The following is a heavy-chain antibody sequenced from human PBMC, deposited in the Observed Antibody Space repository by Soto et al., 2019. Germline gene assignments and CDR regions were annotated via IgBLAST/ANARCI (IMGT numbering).Heavy chain of an antibody. CDR2: ISFSGST. Sequence: SETLSLTCTISGGSFSSGDFYWSWIRQSPGKGLEWIGYISFSGSTKYNPSLKSRVAISVDVSKNQFSLRLTDVTVADTAVYYCARALNDRRGIQLWNWGQGALLTVSS. V-gene: IGHV4-30-4*01. CDR3: ARALNDRRGIQLWN. CDR1: GGSFSSGDFY. J-gene: IGHJ4*02. D-gene: IGHD1-1*01.